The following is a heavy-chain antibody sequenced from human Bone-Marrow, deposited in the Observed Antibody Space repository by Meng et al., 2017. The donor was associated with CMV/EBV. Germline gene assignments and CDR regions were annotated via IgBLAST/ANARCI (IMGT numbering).Heavy chain of an antibody. J-gene: IGHJ4*02. CDR3: ARATYSSAWYVDY. CDR2: ISSGSSTI. D-gene: IGHD6-19*01. CDR1: GFTFSSYW. Sequence: GESLKISCAASGFTFSSYWMNWVRQAPGKGLEWVSYISSGSSTIYYADSVKGRFTISRDNAKNSLYLQMNSLRAEDTAVYYCARATYSSAWYVDYWGQGTLVTVSS. V-gene: IGHV3-48*04.